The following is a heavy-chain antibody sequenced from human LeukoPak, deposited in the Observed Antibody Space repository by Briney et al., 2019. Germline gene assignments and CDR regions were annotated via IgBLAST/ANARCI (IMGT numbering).Heavy chain of an antibody. D-gene: IGHD6-19*01. J-gene: IGHJ1*01. CDR1: SYSISSDYD. Sequence: PSETLSLTCDVSSYSISSDYDWGWIRQPPGKGLEWIGSIYDGGSASYNPSLKSRVTISLDTSKKQLSLKLSSVTAADTAVYYCARIVVSGTTGCFRHWGQGTLVTVSS. CDR2: IYDGGSA. CDR3: ARIVVSGTTGCFRH. V-gene: IGHV4-38-2*01.